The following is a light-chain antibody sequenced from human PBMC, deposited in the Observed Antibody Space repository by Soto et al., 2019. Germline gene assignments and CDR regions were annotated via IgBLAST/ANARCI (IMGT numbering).Light chain of an antibody. Sequence: QSVLTQPASVSGSPGQSITISCTGTSSDVGGYEYVSWYQQYPGKAPKLMIYEVIDRPAGAPRRFSGSKSGNTASLTISGLQAEDEADYYCSSYTSSSTPYVFGTGTKLTVL. CDR2: EVI. V-gene: IGLV2-14*01. CDR1: SSDVGGYEY. J-gene: IGLJ1*01. CDR3: SSYTSSSTPYV.